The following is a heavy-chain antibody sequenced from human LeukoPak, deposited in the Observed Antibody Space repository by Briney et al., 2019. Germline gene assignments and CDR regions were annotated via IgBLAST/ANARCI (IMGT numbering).Heavy chain of an antibody. CDR2: INPNSGGP. CDR3: ARVGYCTHGVCYSMDL. Sequence: ASVKVSCKASGYTFTSYGISWVRQAPGQGFGWMGWINPNSGGPNYAQKFQGRVTMTGDTSISTAYMELSRLRSDDTAVYYCARVGYCTHGVCYSMDLWSKGTTVTVSS. D-gene: IGHD2-8*01. V-gene: IGHV1-2*02. CDR1: GYTFTSYG. J-gene: IGHJ6*03.